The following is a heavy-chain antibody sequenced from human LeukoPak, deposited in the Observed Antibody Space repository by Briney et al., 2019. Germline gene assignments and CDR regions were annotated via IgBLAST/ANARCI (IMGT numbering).Heavy chain of an antibody. CDR3: AKEGGPYYYDSSGTDY. Sequence: GGSLRLSCAASGFTFNSYAMHWVRQAPGKGLEWVAVLSYDGSNKYYADSVKGRLTISRDNSNNRLYLQMNSLRAEDTAVYYCAKEGGPYYYDSSGTDYWGQGTLVTVSS. D-gene: IGHD3-22*01. V-gene: IGHV3-30-3*01. J-gene: IGHJ4*02. CDR2: LSYDGSNK. CDR1: GFTFNSYA.